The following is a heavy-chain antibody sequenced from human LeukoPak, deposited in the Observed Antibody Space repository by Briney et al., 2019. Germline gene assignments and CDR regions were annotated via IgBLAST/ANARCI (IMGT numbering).Heavy chain of an antibody. CDR2: IYYSGST. V-gene: IGHV4-61*01. CDR3: ARGLSSSWDVFDF. Sequence: PSETLSLTCTVSGGSISSGSYYWSWIRQPPGKGLEWIGYIYYSGSTNYNPSLKSRVTISLDTSRNQLSLKLSSVTAADTAVYYCARGLSSSWDVFDFWGQGTMVTVSS. J-gene: IGHJ3*01. CDR1: GGSISSGSYY. D-gene: IGHD6-13*01.